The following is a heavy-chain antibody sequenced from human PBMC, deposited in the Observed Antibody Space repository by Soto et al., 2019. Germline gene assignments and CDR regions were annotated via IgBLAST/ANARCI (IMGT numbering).Heavy chain of an antibody. CDR1: GFTFSGYW. Sequence: QLVESGGGLVQPGGSLRLSCEASGFTFSGYWMSWVRQAPGKGLGWVADIKHDGSVQYYVDSVKGRFTISRDNAKKLLYLQMNGLRAEDTALYYCARATYSNAWYRFVLWGQGTLVTVSS. D-gene: IGHD4-4*01. V-gene: IGHV3-7*03. CDR2: IKHDGSVQ. J-gene: IGHJ4*02. CDR3: ARATYSNAWYRFVL.